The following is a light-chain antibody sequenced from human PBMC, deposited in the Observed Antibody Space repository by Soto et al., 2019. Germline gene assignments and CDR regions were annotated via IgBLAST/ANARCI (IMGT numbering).Light chain of an antibody. Sequence: DIQMTQSPSSLSASVGDRATISCRASQSISTYLNWYQKKPGKAPKALIYAASSLQRGVPARFSGSGSGTDFTLNISSLQPEDFATYYCQQSYSRTFGQGTKVDIK. V-gene: IGKV1-39*01. CDR1: QSISTY. CDR2: AAS. J-gene: IGKJ1*01. CDR3: QQSYSRT.